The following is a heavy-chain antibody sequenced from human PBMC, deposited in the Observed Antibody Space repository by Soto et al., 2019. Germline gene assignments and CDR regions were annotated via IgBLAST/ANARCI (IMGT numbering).Heavy chain of an antibody. V-gene: IGHV3-7*01. CDR1: GFTFSSYW. CDR2: IKQDGSEK. CDR3: ARDPRGTLEWLSIPYYYYYMDV. Sequence: GGSLRLSCAASGFTFSSYWMSWVRQAPGKGLEWVANIKQDGSEKYYVDSVKGRFTISRDNAKNSLYLQMNSLRAEDTAVFYCARDPRGTLEWLSIPYYYYYMDVWGKGTTVTVSS. D-gene: IGHD3-3*01. J-gene: IGHJ6*03.